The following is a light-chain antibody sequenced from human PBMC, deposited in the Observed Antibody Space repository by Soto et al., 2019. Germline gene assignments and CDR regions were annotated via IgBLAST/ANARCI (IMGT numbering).Light chain of an antibody. CDR3: GTWDSSLNGEV. CDR2: DNN. J-gene: IGLJ2*01. Sequence: QSVLTQPPAVSAAQGQRVTISCSGSSSNIGNNYVSWYRQLPGTAPKLLIYDNNRRPSGISDRFSGSKSGTSATLDITVLQTGDEADYYCGTWDSSLNGEVFGGGTKLTVL. V-gene: IGLV1-51*01. CDR1: SSNIGNNY.